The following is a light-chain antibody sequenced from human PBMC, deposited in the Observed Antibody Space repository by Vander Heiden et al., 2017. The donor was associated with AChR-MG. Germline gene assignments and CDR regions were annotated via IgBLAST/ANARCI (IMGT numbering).Light chain of an antibody. Sequence: QSALTQPAPVSASPGQSITIASVGTSSDVGGYNYVSWYQHHPGNAPKLMIYGVSNRPSGVSNRVSGSKSGNTASRTISGRQAEDEADYYCSSYTSSSPHWVFGGGTKLTVL. CDR1: SSDVGGYNY. V-gene: IGLV2-14*03. CDR2: GVS. CDR3: SSYTSSSPHWV. J-gene: IGLJ3*02.